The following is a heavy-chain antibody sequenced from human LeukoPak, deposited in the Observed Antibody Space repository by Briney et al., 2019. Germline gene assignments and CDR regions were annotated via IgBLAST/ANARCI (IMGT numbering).Heavy chain of an antibody. CDR2: INPNSGDT. CDR1: GYTFTGYH. D-gene: IGHD2-2*01. CDR3: ARDYCSSTSCLFDY. Sequence: VASVKVSCKASGYTFTGYHTHWVRQAPGQGLEWMGRINPNSGDTNYAQKFQGRVTMTRDTSISTAYMELSRLRSDDTAVYYCARDYCSSTSCLFDYWGQGTLVTVSS. V-gene: IGHV1-2*06. J-gene: IGHJ4*02.